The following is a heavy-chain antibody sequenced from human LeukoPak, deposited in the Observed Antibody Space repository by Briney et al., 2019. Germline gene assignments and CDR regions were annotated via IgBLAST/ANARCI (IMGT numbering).Heavy chain of an antibody. J-gene: IGHJ4*02. V-gene: IGHV3-21*01. D-gene: IGHD6-13*01. CDR2: ISSSSSYI. CDR3: AKDKMIAAAGPVDY. Sequence: PGGSLRLSCAASGFTFSSYSMNWVRQAPGKGLEWVSSISSSSSYIYYADSVKGRFTISRDNSKNTLYLQMNSLRAEDTAVYYCAKDKMIAAAGPVDYWGQGTLVTVSS. CDR1: GFTFSSYS.